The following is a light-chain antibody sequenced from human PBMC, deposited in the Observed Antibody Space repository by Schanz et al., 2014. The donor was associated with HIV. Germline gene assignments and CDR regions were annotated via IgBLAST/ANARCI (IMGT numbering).Light chain of an antibody. CDR1: QSVSSS. CDR2: AAS. Sequence: EIVMTQSPATLSVSPGERATLSCRASQSVSSSFLAWYQQKPGQAPRLLIYAASTRVTGVPARFSGSGSGXXFTLTTSSLQSXXXXVYYCQQDNGWPWTFGQGTKVEIK. V-gene: IGKV3-15*01. CDR3: QQDNGWPWT. J-gene: IGKJ1*01.